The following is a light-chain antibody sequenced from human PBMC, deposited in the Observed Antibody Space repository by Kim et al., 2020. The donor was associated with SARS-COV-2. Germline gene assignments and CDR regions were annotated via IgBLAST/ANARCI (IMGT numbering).Light chain of an antibody. V-gene: IGKV1-39*01. CDR2: AAY. CDR1: QTVIGY. J-gene: IGKJ5*01. CDR3: QQTFDTPVT. Sequence: ASVGDRVTIFCRASQTVIGYLHWYQQKPGEVPKLLIYAAYSLQTGVQSRFSGSGFGTEFSLTINGLQPEDFATYFCQQTFDTPVTFGQGTRLEIK.